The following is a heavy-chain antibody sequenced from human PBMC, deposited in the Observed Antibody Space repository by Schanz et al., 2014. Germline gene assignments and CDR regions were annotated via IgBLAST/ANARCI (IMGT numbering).Heavy chain of an antibody. CDR3: ARVHIATYHYNSPGAFDI. CDR1: GCTFNNHG. D-gene: IGHD3-10*01. V-gene: IGHV1-18*01. Sequence: QVQLVQSGGEVKKPGASATVSCKASGCTFNNHGISWVRQAPGQGPELMGWINAHTGNTQYAQKFQGRVNMTRDTVTTTVHLELTRLRTDDTAIYYCARVHIATYHYNSPGAFDIWGQGTRVTVSS. J-gene: IGHJ3*02. CDR2: INAHTGNT.